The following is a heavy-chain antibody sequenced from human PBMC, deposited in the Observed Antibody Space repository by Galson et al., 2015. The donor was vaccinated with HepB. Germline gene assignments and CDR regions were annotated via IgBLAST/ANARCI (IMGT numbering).Heavy chain of an antibody. CDR1: GFTFSSYA. CDR3: AKGVGSGYLTYFDY. CDR2: IGIGGVNT. Sequence: SLRLSCAASGFTFSSYATSWVRQAPGKGLEWVSGIGIGGVNTYYADSVKGRFTISRDNPKNTMYLQMNSLRAEDTAVYYCAKGVGSGYLTYFDYWGQGTLVTVSS. D-gene: IGHD3-22*01. V-gene: IGHV3-23*01. J-gene: IGHJ4*02.